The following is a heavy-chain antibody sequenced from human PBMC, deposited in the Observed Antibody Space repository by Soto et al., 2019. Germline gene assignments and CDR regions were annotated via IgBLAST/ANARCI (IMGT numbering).Heavy chain of an antibody. J-gene: IGHJ4*02. V-gene: IGHV4-39*07. CDR2: IYYSGST. CDR1: GGSISSSSYY. Sequence: SETLSLTCTVSGGSISSSSYYWGWIRQPPGKGLEWIGSIYYSGSTYYNPSLKSRVTISVDTSKNQFSLKMSSVTAADTAVYYCVRSRTSFGPEMTGPHPFDYWGQGTLVTVSS. D-gene: IGHD3-9*01. CDR3: VRSRTSFGPEMTGPHPFDY.